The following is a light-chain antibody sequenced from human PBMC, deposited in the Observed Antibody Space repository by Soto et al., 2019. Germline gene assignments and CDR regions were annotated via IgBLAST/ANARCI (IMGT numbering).Light chain of an antibody. Sequence: EIVLTQSPGTLSLSPGERATLSCRAGQSVSTSYLAWYQQKPGQAPRLLIYGASSRATGIPDRFSGSVSGADFTLTISRLETEDYAVYYCQKYGSIPLTFGGGNKVEIK. CDR1: QSVSTSY. J-gene: IGKJ4*01. CDR2: GAS. V-gene: IGKV3-20*01. CDR3: QKYGSIPLT.